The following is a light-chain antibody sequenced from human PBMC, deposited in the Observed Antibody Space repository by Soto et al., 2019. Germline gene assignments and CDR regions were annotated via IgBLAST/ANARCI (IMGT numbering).Light chain of an antibody. V-gene: IGKV3-11*01. Sequence: EIVLTQSPPTLSLSPGEGATVSCRTSQSVNTYLAWYQQKPGQAPSLLIYGASNRAPGIPDRFSASGSGTDFTLTISSLQPEDFAVYYCQQRSATWTFGQGTKVDIK. CDR2: GAS. CDR3: QQRSATWT. J-gene: IGKJ1*01. CDR1: QSVNTY.